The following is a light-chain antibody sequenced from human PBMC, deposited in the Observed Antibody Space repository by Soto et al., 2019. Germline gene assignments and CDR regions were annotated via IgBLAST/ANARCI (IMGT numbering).Light chain of an antibody. CDR2: WAS. V-gene: IGKV4-1*01. J-gene: IGKJ4*01. Sequence: DIVMTQSPDSLAVSLGERATINCKSRQSVLYSSNNKNYLAWYQQKPGQPPKLLIYWASTRESGVPDRFSGSGSGTDFTLTISSLQAEDVAVYYFQQYYSTPLTFGGGTKVEIK. CDR3: QQYYSTPLT. CDR1: QSVLYSSNNKNY.